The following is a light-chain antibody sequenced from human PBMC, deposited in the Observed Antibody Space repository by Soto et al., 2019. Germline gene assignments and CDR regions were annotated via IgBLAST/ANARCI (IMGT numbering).Light chain of an antibody. CDR2: AAS. V-gene: IGKV3-20*01. Sequence: EIVLTQSPGTLSLSPGERATLSCRAIQSVRNNYLAWYQQRPGQAPRLLIYAASSRATGIPDRFSGSGSGTDFTLTISRLEPEDFAVYYCQQYGTSPRTFGQGTKVDIK. CDR1: QSVRNNY. CDR3: QQYGTSPRT. J-gene: IGKJ1*01.